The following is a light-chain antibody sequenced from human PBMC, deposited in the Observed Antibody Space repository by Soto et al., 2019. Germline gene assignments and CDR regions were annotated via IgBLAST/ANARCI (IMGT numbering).Light chain of an antibody. V-gene: IGKV1-9*01. CDR2: AAS. CDR1: QGISSY. CDR3: QQLNSYPLT. J-gene: IGKJ4*01. Sequence: IQLTQSPSSLSASVGDRVTITCRASQGISSYLAWYQQKPGKAPKLLIYAASTLQSGVPSRFSGIGSGTDFTLTISSLQPEDFATYYCQQLNSYPLTFGGGTKVEIK.